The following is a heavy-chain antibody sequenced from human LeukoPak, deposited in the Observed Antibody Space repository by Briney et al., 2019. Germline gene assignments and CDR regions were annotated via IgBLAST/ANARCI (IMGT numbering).Heavy chain of an antibody. Sequence: GGSLRLSCAASGFTFSSYEMNWVRQAPGKGLEWVSYISSSGSTIYYADSVKGRFTISRDNAKNSLYLQMNSLRAEDTAVYYCARAPGRYDFWSRLSFGYWGQGTLVTVSS. CDR2: ISSSGSTI. CDR1: GFTFSSYE. D-gene: IGHD3-3*01. J-gene: IGHJ4*02. CDR3: ARAPGRYDFWSRLSFGY. V-gene: IGHV3-48*03.